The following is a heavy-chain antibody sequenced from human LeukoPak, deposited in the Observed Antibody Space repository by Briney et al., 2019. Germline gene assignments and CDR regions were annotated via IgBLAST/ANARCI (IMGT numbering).Heavy chain of an antibody. J-gene: IGHJ4*02. D-gene: IGHD5-24*01. CDR1: GVSVSTTSYY. CDR2: IYYSGST. V-gene: IGHV4-61*01. CDR3: ARGPRWLPYFDY. Sequence: SETLSLTCTVSGVSVSTTSYYWSWIRQPPTKGLEWIGYIYYSGSTNYNPSLKSRVTVSVDTSKNQFSLKLSSVTAADTAVYYCARGPRWLPYFDYWGQGTLVTVSS.